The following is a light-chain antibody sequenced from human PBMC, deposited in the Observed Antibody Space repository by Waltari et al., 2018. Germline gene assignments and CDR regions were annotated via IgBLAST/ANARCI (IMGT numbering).Light chain of an antibody. V-gene: IGKV3-20*01. CDR2: GAS. CDR3: QQYGSSPMYT. Sequence: EIVLPQSPGTLSLSPGDRATLSCRASQSVSSSYLAWYPQKPGQAPRLLIYGASSRATGIPDRFSGSGSGTDFTLTISRLEPEDFAVYYCQQYGSSPMYTFGQGTKLEIK. J-gene: IGKJ2*01. CDR1: QSVSSSY.